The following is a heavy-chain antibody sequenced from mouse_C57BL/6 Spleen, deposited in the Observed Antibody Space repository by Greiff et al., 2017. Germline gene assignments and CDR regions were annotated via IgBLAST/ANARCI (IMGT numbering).Heavy chain of an antibody. CDR3: ARTIPTVVAHYFDY. J-gene: IGHJ2*01. D-gene: IGHD1-1*01. CDR1: GYTFTDYE. Sequence: EVQLQQSGAELVRPGASVTLSCKASGYTFTDYEMHWVKQTPVHGLEWIGRIDPEDGETKYAPKFQGKATITADTSSNTAYLQLSSLTSEDTAVYYCARTIPTVVAHYFDYWGQGTTLTVSS. V-gene: IGHV14-2*01. CDR2: IDPEDGET.